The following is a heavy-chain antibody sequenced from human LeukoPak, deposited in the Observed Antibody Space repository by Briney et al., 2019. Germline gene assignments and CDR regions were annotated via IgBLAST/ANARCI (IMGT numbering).Heavy chain of an antibody. D-gene: IGHD3-9*01. CDR2: IRYDGSNK. J-gene: IGHJ4*02. CDR1: GFTFNSYG. Sequence: GGSLRLSCAASGFTFNSYGMHWVRQAPGKGLEWVAFIRYDGSNKYYADSVKGRFTISRDNSKNTLYLQMNSLRAEDTAVYYCAKDAPPPVDGWGQGTLVTVSS. CDR3: AKDAPPPVDG. V-gene: IGHV3-30*02.